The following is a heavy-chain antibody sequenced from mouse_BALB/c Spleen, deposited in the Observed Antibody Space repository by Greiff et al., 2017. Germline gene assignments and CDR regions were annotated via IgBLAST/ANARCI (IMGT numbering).Heavy chain of an antibody. J-gene: IGHJ2*01. D-gene: IGHD2-3*01. Sequence: DLVKPGASVKLSCKASGYTFTSYWINWIKQRPGQGLEWIGRIAPGSGSTYYNEMFKGKATLTVDTSSSTAYIQLSSLSSEDSAVYFCASWGDGYYFDYWGQGTTRTVSS. CDR1: GYTFTSYW. CDR3: ASWGDGYYFDY. V-gene: IGHV1S41*01. CDR2: IAPGSGST.